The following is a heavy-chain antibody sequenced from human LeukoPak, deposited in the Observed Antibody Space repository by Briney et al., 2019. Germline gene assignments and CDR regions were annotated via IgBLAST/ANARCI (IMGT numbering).Heavy chain of an antibody. CDR2: VYYSGST. D-gene: IGHD1-26*01. V-gene: IGHV4-39*07. J-gene: IGHJ4*02. CDR1: GGSVSSSNYY. Sequence: SETLSLTCTVSGGSVSSSNYYWGWIRQPPGKGLEWIGNVYYSGSTYYNPSLKSRLTISADTSKNQFSLKLSSVTAADTAVYYCARDLTGGSYDYWGQGILVTVSS. CDR3: ARDLTGGSYDY.